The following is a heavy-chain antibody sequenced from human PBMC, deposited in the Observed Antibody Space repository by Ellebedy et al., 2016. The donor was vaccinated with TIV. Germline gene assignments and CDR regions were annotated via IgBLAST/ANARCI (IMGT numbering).Heavy chain of an antibody. CDR1: GYIFTSYW. Sequence: GGSLRLXXKGSGYIFTSYWIAWVRQMPGKGLEWMGIIYPGDSDTRYSPSFQGQVTISADKSISTAYLQWSSLKASDTAMYYCARLFVDTAREIPTDYWGQGTLVTVSS. D-gene: IGHD5-18*01. J-gene: IGHJ4*02. V-gene: IGHV5-51*01. CDR3: ARLFVDTAREIPTDY. CDR2: IYPGDSDT.